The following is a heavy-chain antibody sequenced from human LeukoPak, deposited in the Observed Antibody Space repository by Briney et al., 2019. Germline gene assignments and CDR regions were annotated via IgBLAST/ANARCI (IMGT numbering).Heavy chain of an antibody. Sequence: KPSETLSLTCAVYGGSFSGYYWSWIRQPPGKGLEWIGEINHSGSTNYNPSLKSRVTISVDTSKNQFSLKLSSVTAADTAVYYCARGPGMVRGVIISDKPLDPWGQGTLVTVSS. CDR3: ARGPGMVRGVIISDKPLDP. D-gene: IGHD3-10*01. V-gene: IGHV4-34*01. J-gene: IGHJ5*02. CDR2: INHSGST. CDR1: GGSFSGYY.